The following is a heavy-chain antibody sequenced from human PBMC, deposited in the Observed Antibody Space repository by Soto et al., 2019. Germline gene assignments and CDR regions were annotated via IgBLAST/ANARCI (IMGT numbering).Heavy chain of an antibody. Sequence: SQTLSLTCAISGDSVSSNSAAWNWIRQSPSRGLEWLGRTYYRSKRYNDYAVSVKSRITINPDTSKNSVSLQMNTLRVEDTAVYYCAREDSIIIPAVSDFWGQGTLVTVSS. V-gene: IGHV6-1*01. CDR2: TYYRSKRYN. J-gene: IGHJ4*02. D-gene: IGHD2-2*01. CDR3: AREDSIIIPAVSDF. CDR1: GDSVSSNSAA.